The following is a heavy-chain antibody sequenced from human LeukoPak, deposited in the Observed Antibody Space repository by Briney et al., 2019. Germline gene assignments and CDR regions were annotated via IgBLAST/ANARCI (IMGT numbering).Heavy chain of an antibody. CDR2: IRYDENNK. J-gene: IGHJ4*02. Sequence: GGSLRLSCAASGFPFSDYVMHCVRQAPGKGLEWVSVIRYDENNKYYADSVKGRFTISRDNSKNTLYLQMNSLRAEDTAVYYCAKANSITIFGVISPVDYWGQGTLVTVSS. V-gene: IGHV3-30*02. CDR3: AKANSITIFGVISPVDY. D-gene: IGHD3-3*01. CDR1: GFPFSDYV.